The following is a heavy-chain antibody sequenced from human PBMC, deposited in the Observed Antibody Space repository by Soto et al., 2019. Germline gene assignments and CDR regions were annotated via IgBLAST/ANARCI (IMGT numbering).Heavy chain of an antibody. J-gene: IGHJ5*02. V-gene: IGHV1-46*01. D-gene: IGHD5-12*01. CDR1: GYTFTSYY. CDR3: AREDRGGYDPYNWFDP. CDR2: INPSGGST. Sequence: ASVKVSCKASGYTFTSYYMHWVRQAPGQGLEWMGIINPSGGSTSYAQKFQGRVTMTRDTSTSTVYMELSSLRSEDTAVYYCAREDRGGYDPYNWFDPWGQGTLVTVSS.